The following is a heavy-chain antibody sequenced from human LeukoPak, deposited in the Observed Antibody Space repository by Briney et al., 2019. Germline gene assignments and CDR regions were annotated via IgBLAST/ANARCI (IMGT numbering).Heavy chain of an antibody. CDR2: INHSGST. CDR3: ARGRLGYCSGGSCPRHYMDV. D-gene: IGHD2-15*01. J-gene: IGHJ6*03. CDR1: GGSFSGYY. V-gene: IGHV4-34*01. Sequence: SETLSLTCAVYGGSFSGYYWSWIRQPPGKGLEWIGEINHSGSTNYNPSLKSRVTISVDTSKNQFSLKLSSVTAADTAVYYCARGRLGYCSGGSCPRHYMDVWGKGTTVTVSS.